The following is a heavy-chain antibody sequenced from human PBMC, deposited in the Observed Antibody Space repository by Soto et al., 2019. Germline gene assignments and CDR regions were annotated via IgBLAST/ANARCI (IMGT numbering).Heavy chain of an antibody. CDR3: ARRGHQPGFDY. J-gene: IGHJ4*02. D-gene: IGHD2-2*01. CDR1: GFTFSSYS. Sequence: EVQLVESGGGLVKPGGSLRLSCAASGFTFSSYSMNWVRQAPGKGLEWVSSISSSSSYIYYADSVKGRFTISRDNANNSLYLKMNILRAEDTAVYYCARRGHQPGFDYWGQGTLVTVSS. V-gene: IGHV3-21*01. CDR2: ISSSSSYI.